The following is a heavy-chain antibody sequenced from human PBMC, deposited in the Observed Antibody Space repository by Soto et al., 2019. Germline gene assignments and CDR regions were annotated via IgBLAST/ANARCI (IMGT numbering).Heavy chain of an antibody. Sequence: QVHLLQSGPGVVKPSETLSLTCSFSGGSITSYYWSWIRQPPGKGLEWIGYIFHGLGPNYNSSLRGRVSISVDTSKNQLSLELRSLTAADTAVYYCARDRHWYGSGGPFYRAGSFDIWGQGTMVAVST. CDR3: ARDRHWYGSGGPFYRAGSFDI. CDR1: GGSITSYY. D-gene: IGHD2-15*01. V-gene: IGHV4-59*01. CDR2: IFHGLGP. J-gene: IGHJ3*02.